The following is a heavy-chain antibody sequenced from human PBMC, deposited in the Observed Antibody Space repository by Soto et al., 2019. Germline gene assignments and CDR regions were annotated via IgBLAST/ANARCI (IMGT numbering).Heavy chain of an antibody. CDR2: ISGSGGST. V-gene: IGHV3-23*01. D-gene: IGHD3-22*01. CDR1: GFTFSSYA. CDR3: AKDGSEYYDSSGYYYVSYYYGMDV. J-gene: IGHJ6*02. Sequence: QLGGSLRLSCAASGFTFSSYAMSWVRQAPGKGLEWVSAISGSGGSTYYADSVKGRFTISRDNSKNTLYLQMNSLRAEDTAVYYCAKDGSEYYDSSGYYYVSYYYGMDVWGQGTTVTAP.